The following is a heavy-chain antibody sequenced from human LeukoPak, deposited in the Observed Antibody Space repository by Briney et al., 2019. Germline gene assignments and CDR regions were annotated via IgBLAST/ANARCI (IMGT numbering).Heavy chain of an antibody. J-gene: IGHJ4*02. Sequence: GGSLRLSCAASGFTFSSYWMHWVRQAPGKGLEWVSSISTSDGTTYYADSVKGRSTISRDNSKNTLYLQMNSLRAEDAAIYYCAKGRTGFSYGYGIDYWGQGTLVTVSS. V-gene: IGHV3-23*01. CDR2: ISTSDGTT. D-gene: IGHD5-18*01. CDR3: AKGRTGFSYGYGIDY. CDR1: GFTFSSYW.